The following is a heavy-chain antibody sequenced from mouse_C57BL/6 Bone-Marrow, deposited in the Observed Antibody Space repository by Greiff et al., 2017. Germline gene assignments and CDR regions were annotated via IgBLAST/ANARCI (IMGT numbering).Heavy chain of an antibody. CDR1: GFNIKDDY. V-gene: IGHV14-4*01. CDR3: TTPLDY. CDR2: IDPENGDT. Sequence: VQLKASWAELVRPGASVKLSCTASGFNIKDDYMHWVKQRPEQGLEWIGWIDPENGDTEYASKFQGKATITADTSSNTAYLQLSSLTSEDTAVYYCTTPLDYWGQGTTLTVSS. J-gene: IGHJ2*01.